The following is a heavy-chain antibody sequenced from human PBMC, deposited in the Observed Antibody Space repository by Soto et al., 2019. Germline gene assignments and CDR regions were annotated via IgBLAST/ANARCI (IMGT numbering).Heavy chain of an antibody. CDR2: INPSGDDT. CDR3: AREERFMAWLLDS. D-gene: IGHD3-3*01. V-gene: IGHV1-46*03. CDR1: GYSFSSYY. Sequence: QVQLMQSGAEMKKPGASVNVSCKSSGYSFSSYYIHWVRQAPGQGLEWMGVINPSGDDTSYAQKFQGRVTMTRHTSTSTVYMELSSLTSADAAVYYCAREERFMAWLLDSWGKGTLVTVSS. J-gene: IGHJ5*01.